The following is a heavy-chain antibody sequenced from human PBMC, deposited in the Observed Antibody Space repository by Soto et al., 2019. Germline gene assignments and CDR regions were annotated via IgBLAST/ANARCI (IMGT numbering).Heavy chain of an antibody. Sequence: EASVKVSCKASGGTFSSYAISWVRQAPGQGLEWMGGIIPIFGTANYAQKFQGRVTITADESTSTAYMELSSLRSEDTAVYYCAKNAGYSSSWFDYWGQGTLVTVSS. CDR3: AKNAGYSSSWFDY. D-gene: IGHD6-13*01. V-gene: IGHV1-69*13. CDR1: GGTFSSYA. J-gene: IGHJ4*02. CDR2: IIPIFGTA.